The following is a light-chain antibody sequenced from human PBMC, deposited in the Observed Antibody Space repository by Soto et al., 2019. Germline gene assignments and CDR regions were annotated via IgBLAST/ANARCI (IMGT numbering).Light chain of an antibody. V-gene: IGKV3-20*01. CDR1: QSVTNNY. CDR3: QHYYSSPPYT. CDR2: GTS. J-gene: IGKJ2*01. Sequence: PVERAPLSCRASQSVTNNYLTWYQQKPGQAPRLLIFGTSTRATGIADRFSGSGSGTDFTLTISRLEPEDSAVYYCQHYYSSPPYTFGQGTKVDIK.